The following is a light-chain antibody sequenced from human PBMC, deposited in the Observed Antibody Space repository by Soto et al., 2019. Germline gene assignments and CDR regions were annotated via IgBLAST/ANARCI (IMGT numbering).Light chain of an antibody. V-gene: IGKV3-20*01. J-gene: IGKJ2*01. Sequence: VLTQSPGTLSLSPGERATFSCRASQSISSISLAWYQHKPGQAPRLLIYGASSRATGIPHRFSGSGSGTDFTLTISRLEPEDCGVYYCQQYCGSPPYTFGQGTRLEIK. CDR2: GAS. CDR1: QSISSIS. CDR3: QQYCGSPPYT.